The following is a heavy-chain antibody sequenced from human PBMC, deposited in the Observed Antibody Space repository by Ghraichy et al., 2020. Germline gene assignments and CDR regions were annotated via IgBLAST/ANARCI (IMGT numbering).Heavy chain of an antibody. V-gene: IGHV4-59*02. D-gene: IGHD2-15*01. CDR1: GGSVSSYY. CDR2: VHYSGSD. J-gene: IGHJ3*02. Sequence: SETLSLTCTVSGGSVSSYYWTWIRQPPGKGLEWIGYVHYSGSDNYNPSLKSRVTMSVDTSKNQFSLKLSSVTAADTAVYYCASSNLGYCSGDSCYYAFDIWGQGTMVTVSA. CDR3: ASSNLGYCSGDSCYYAFDI.